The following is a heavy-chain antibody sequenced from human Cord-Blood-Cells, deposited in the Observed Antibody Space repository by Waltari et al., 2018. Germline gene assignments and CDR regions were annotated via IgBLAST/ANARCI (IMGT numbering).Heavy chain of an antibody. J-gene: IGHJ2*01. CDR1: GGSFSGYY. V-gene: IGHV4-34*01. Sequence: QVQLQPCGAGLLKPSETLSLPCPVYGGSFSGYYWTWVRQPPGKGLEWIGETKHSGSTNFNPSLKSRVTISVDTSKNQFSLKLSSVTAADTAVYYCAGGGLNYWYFDLWGRCTLVTVSS. CDR3: AGGGLNYWYFDL. D-gene: IGHD2-21*02. CDR2: TKHSGST.